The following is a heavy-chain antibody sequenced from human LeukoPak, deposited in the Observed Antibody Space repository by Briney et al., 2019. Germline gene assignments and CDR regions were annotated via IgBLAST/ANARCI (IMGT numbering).Heavy chain of an antibody. V-gene: IGHV4-4*07. CDR3: AGMVTFQTNFDF. CDR2: LYTSGNT. Sequence: SETLSLTCTVSGGSINSYYWSWIRQPAGKGLEWVGRLYTSGNTNYNPSLRSRITMSVDTSKNQFSLKLASVTAADTAVYYCAGMVTFQTNFDFWGQGTLVTLSS. J-gene: IGHJ4*02. CDR1: GGSINSYY. D-gene: IGHD2-21*02.